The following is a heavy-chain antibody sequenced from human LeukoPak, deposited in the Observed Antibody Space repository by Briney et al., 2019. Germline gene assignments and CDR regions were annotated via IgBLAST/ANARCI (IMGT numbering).Heavy chain of an antibody. D-gene: IGHD2-21*02. CDR1: GYTFTSYA. CDR3: ATGYNIVVVTAIRWAFDI. J-gene: IGHJ3*02. CDR2: INTNTGNP. V-gene: IGHV7-4-1*02. Sequence: GASVKVSCKASGYTFTSYAMNWVRQAPGQGLEWMGWINTNTGNPTYAQGFTGRFVFSLDTSVSTAYLQISSLKAEDTAVYYCATGYNIVVVTAIRWAFDIWGQGTMVTVSS.